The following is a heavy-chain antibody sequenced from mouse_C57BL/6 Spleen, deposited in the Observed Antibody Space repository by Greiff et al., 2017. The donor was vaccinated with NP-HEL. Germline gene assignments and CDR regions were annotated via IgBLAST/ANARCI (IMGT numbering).Heavy chain of an antibody. J-gene: IGHJ3*01. V-gene: IGHV5-4*01. CDR1: GFTFSSYA. CDR2: ISDGGSYT. Sequence: DVQLVESGGGLVKPGGSLKLSCAASGFTFSSYAMSWVRQTPEKRLEWVATISDGGSYTYYPDNVKGRFTISRDNAKNNLYLQMSHLKSEDTAMYYCVGFAYWGQGTLVTVSA. CDR3: VGFAY.